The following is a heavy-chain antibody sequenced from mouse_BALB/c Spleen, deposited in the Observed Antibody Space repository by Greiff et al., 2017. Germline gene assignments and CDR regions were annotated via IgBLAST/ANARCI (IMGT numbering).Heavy chain of an antibody. CDR3: ARNWDYYGSSYEGFAY. Sequence: VQLQESGPGLVAPSQSLSITCTVSGFSLSRYSVHWVRQPPGKGLEWLGMIWGGGSTDYNSALKSRLSISKDNSKSQVFLKMNSLQTDDTAMYYCARNWDYYGSSYEGFAYWGQGTLVTVSA. CDR2: IWGGGST. J-gene: IGHJ3*01. CDR1: GFSLSRYS. V-gene: IGHV2-6-4*01. D-gene: IGHD1-1*01.